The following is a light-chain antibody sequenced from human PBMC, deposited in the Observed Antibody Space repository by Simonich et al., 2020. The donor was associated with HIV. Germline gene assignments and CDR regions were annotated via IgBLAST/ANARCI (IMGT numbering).Light chain of an antibody. CDR2: DAS. J-gene: IGKJ1*01. Sequence: DIQMTQSPSSLSASVGDRVTITCQASQDIDNYLNWYQQKPGKAPQLLIYDASSLQSGVPSRFSGSGSGTDFTLTISSLQPEDFATYFCQQSYSTPWTFGQGTKVEIK. CDR1: QDIDNY. CDR3: QQSYSTPWT. V-gene: IGKV1-39*01.